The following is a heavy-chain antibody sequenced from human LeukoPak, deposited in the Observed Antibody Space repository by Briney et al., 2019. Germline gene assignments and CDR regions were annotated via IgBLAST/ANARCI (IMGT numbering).Heavy chain of an antibody. D-gene: IGHD3-10*01. CDR3: ARGIITMVRGVIKKKKYYYYYMDV. J-gene: IGHJ6*03. V-gene: IGHV4-34*01. Sequence: SETLSLTCAVYGGSFSGYYWSWIRQPPGKGLEWIGEINHSGSTNYNPSLKSRVTISVDTSKNQFSLKLSSVTAADTAVYYCARGIITMVRGVIKKKKYYYYYMDVWGKGTTVTVSS. CDR1: GGSFSGYY. CDR2: INHSGST.